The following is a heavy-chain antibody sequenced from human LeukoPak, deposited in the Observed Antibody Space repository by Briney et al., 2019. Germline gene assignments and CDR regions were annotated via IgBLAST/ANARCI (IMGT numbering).Heavy chain of an antibody. D-gene: IGHD2-2*01. CDR2: ISAYNGNT. CDR3: ARRLRGYCSSTSCYVFDY. Sequence: ASVKVSCKASGYTFTSYGISWVRQAPGQGLEWMGWISAYNGNTNYAQKLQGRVTMTTDTSTSTAYMELRSLRSDDTAVYYCARRLRGYCSSTSCYVFDYWGQGTLVTVSS. CDR1: GYTFTSYG. V-gene: IGHV1-18*01. J-gene: IGHJ4*02.